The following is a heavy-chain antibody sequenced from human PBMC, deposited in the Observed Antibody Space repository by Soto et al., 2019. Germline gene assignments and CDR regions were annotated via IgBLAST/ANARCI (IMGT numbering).Heavy chain of an antibody. CDR1: GYTFTGYY. Sequence: ASVKVSCKASGYTFTGYYMHWVRQAPGQGLEWMGWINPNSGGTNYAQKFQGWVTMTRDTSISTAYMELSRLRSDDTAVYYCAREEIAAAGIIGMDVWGKGTTVTVSS. V-gene: IGHV1-2*04. D-gene: IGHD6-13*01. CDR2: INPNSGGT. CDR3: AREEIAAAGIIGMDV. J-gene: IGHJ6*04.